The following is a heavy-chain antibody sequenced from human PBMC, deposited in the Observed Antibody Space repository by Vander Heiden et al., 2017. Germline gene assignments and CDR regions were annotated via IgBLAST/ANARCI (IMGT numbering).Heavy chain of an antibody. CDR1: GFTFRSYA. D-gene: IGHD4-4*01. Sequence: EVQLLESGGGLVQPGGSLILSCAASGFTFRSYAMGWVRQAPGKGLEWVSAISGSGGSTYYADSVKGRFTISRDNSKNTLYLQMNSLRAEDTAVYYCAKDRLDDYSNSKGYWYFDLWGRGTLVTVSS. V-gene: IGHV3-23*01. CDR2: ISGSGGST. J-gene: IGHJ2*01. CDR3: AKDRLDDYSNSKGYWYFDL.